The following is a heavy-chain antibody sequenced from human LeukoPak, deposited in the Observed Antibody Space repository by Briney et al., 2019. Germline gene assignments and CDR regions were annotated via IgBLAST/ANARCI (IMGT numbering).Heavy chain of an antibody. CDR2: IKSKTDGGTT. D-gene: IGHD3-3*01. Sequence: PGGSLRLSCAASGFTFSNAWMSWVRQAPGKGLEWVGRIKSKTDGGTTDYAAPVKGRFSISRDDSKNMLYLEMYSLKTEDTAMYYCLYFWSGSSLVDYWGQGTLVTVSS. V-gene: IGHV3-15*01. J-gene: IGHJ4*02. CDR1: GFTFSNAW. CDR3: LYFWSGSSLVDY.